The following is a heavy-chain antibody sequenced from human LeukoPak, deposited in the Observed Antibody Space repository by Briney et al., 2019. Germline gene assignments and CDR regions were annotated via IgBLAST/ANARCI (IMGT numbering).Heavy chain of an antibody. D-gene: IGHD6-19*01. CDR2: INGRGATI. CDR3: ARDGDSGWDFDC. Sequence: GGSLRLSCAASGLNFNKYEMNWVRQAPGKGLEWISYINGRGATIENADSVRGRFTISRDNAKNSLFLQMNSLRAEDTAVYYCARDGDSGWDFDCWGQGTLVTVSS. CDR1: GLNFNKYE. V-gene: IGHV3-48*03. J-gene: IGHJ4*02.